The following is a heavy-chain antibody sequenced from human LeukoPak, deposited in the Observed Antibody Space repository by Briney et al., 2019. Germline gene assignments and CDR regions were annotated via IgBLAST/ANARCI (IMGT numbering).Heavy chain of an antibody. CDR1: GFTVCSNY. V-gene: IGHV3-66*01. D-gene: IGHD6-19*01. Sequence: GGSLRLSCAASGFTVCSNYMSWVRQAPGRGLEWVSVIYSGGSTYYADSVKGRFTISRDNSKNTLYLQMNSLRAEDTAVYYCARIQWEDSSGFFDYWGQGTLVTVSS. CDR2: IYSGGST. J-gene: IGHJ4*02. CDR3: ARIQWEDSSGFFDY.